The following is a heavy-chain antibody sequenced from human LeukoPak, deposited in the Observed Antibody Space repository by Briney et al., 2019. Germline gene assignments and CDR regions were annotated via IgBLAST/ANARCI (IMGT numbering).Heavy chain of an antibody. Sequence: SETLSLTCTVSGGSISSYYWSWIRQPPGKGLEWIGEINHSGSTNYNPSLKSRVTISVDTSKNQFSLKLSSVTAADTAVYYCARHSPLLDYWGQGTLVTVSS. CDR1: GGSISSYY. J-gene: IGHJ4*02. CDR2: INHSGST. V-gene: IGHV4-34*01. CDR3: ARHSPLLDY.